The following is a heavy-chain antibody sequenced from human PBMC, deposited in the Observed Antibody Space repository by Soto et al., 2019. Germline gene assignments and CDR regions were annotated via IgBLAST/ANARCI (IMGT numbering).Heavy chain of an antibody. Sequence: QDQLVQSGAEVKKPGSSVRVSCKASGGTFSNYAISWVRQAPGEGLEWMGGIVPIFGTVNYAQKFHGRVTITADESTTTAYMELSSLISEDTAVYYCARVQAVPGIYNYYGLDVWGQGTTVTVSS. CDR2: IVPIFGTV. J-gene: IGHJ6*02. CDR1: GGTFSNYA. V-gene: IGHV1-69*12. CDR3: ARVQAVPGIYNYYGLDV. D-gene: IGHD6-19*01.